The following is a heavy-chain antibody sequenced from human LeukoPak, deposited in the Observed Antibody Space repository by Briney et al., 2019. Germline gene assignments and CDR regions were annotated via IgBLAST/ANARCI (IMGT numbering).Heavy chain of an antibody. CDR1: GFTFSGYA. Sequence: GGSLRLSCAASGFTFSGYAMSWVRLAPGKGLDWVSAITAGGDGTYYADSVKGRFTISRDNLKNMVFLQMNSLRAEDTAIYYCAKSHASIWNVYDYWGQGTLVTVSS. V-gene: IGHV3-23*01. CDR3: AKSHASIWNVYDY. CDR2: ITAGGDGT. D-gene: IGHD1-1*01. J-gene: IGHJ4*02.